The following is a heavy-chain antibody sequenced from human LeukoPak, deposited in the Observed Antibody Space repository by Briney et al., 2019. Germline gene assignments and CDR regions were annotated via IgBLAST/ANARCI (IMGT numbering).Heavy chain of an antibody. V-gene: IGHV3-7*01. J-gene: IGHJ4*02. D-gene: IGHD6-19*01. CDR3: ARWNSGWDY. CDR1: GFTFSNYW. CDR2: IKQDESEK. Sequence: GGSLRLSCAASGFTFSNYWMSWVRQTPGKRLEWVANIKQDESEKYYVDSVKGRFTISRDNAKNSLYLQMSSLRAEDTAVYYCARWNSGWDYWGQRTLVTVSS.